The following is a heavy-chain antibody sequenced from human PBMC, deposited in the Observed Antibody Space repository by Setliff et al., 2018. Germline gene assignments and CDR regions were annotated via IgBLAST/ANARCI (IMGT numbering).Heavy chain of an antibody. V-gene: IGHV1-18*01. CDR1: GYPFTNYG. Sequence: GASVKVSCKTSGYPFTNYGLSWVRQAPGQGLEWMGWISGHNGDTKLAQNFQGRVTVTIDTFTNTGYMELRSLRSDDTAFYYCARADYSSSLHYFDCWGQGTLVTVSS. J-gene: IGHJ4*02. CDR3: ARADYSSSLHYFDC. CDR2: ISGHNGDT. D-gene: IGHD6-13*01.